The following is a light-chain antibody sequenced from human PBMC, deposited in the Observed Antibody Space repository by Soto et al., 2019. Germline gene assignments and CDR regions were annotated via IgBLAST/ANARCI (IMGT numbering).Light chain of an antibody. CDR2: EVS. CDR1: RSDVGGYNY. Sequence: QSALTQPASVSGSPGRSFTISCTGTRSDVGGYNYVSWYQQHPGKAPKLMIYEVSNRPSGVSNRFSGSKSGNTASLTISGLQAEDEADYYCSSYTSSSTLYVVFGGGTKLTV. V-gene: IGLV2-14*01. J-gene: IGLJ2*01. CDR3: SSYTSSSTLYVV.